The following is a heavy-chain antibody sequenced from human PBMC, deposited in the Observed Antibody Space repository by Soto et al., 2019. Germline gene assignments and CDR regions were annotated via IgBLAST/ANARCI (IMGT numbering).Heavy chain of an antibody. CDR2: ISTSGSTI. Sequence: GGSLRLSCAASEFTFSSYEMNWVRQAPGKGLEWVSYISTSGSTIYYADSVKGRFTISRDNAKNSLYLQMNSLRAEDTAVYYCARERHDTGSILDYWGQGTLVPVSS. V-gene: IGHV3-48*03. CDR1: EFTFSSYE. CDR3: ARERHDTGSILDY. J-gene: IGHJ4*02. D-gene: IGHD3-9*01.